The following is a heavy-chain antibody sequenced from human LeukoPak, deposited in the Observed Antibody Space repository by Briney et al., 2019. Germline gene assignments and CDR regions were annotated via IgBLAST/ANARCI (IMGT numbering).Heavy chain of an antibody. V-gene: IGHV4-34*01. CDR2: INHSGST. CDR1: GGSFSGYY. CDR3: ARGLYYYDSSGYYPSIPYYYYYYMDV. D-gene: IGHD3-22*01. Sequence: PSETLSLTCAVYGGSFSGYYWSWIRQPPGKGLEWIGEINHSGSTNYNPSLKSRVTISVDTSKNQFSLKLSSVTAADTAVYYCARGLYYYDSSGYYPSIPYYYYYYMDVWGKGTTVTDSS. J-gene: IGHJ6*03.